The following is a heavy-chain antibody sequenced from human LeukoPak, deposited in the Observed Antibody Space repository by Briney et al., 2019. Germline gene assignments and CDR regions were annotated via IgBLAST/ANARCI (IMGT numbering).Heavy chain of an antibody. V-gene: IGHV3-15*01. CDR2: IKTKNDGETT. J-gene: IGHJ4*02. CDR1: GFTFSNTW. Sequence: PGGSLRLSCAASGFTFSNTWMSWVRQAPGKGLEWVGRIKTKNDGETTNYAAPVKGRFTISRDESKNTLYLLMNSLRIDATAVYYCATNPLYWGQGTLVTVSS. CDR3: ATNPLY.